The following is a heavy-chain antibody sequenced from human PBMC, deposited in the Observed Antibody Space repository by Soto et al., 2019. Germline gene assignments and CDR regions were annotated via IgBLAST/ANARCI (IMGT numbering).Heavy chain of an antibody. V-gene: IGHV1-24*01. Sequence: GASVKVSCKVSGYTLTELSMHWVRQAPGKGLEWMGGFDPEDGETIYAQKFQGRVTMTEDTSTDTAYMELSSLRSEDTAVYYCATGQAARQSGHWYNWFDPWGQGTLVTVS. J-gene: IGHJ5*02. CDR1: GYTLTELS. D-gene: IGHD6-6*01. CDR3: ATGQAARQSGHWYNWFDP. CDR2: FDPEDGET.